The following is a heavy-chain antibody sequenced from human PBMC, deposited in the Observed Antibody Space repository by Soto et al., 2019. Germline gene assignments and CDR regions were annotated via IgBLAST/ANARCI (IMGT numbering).Heavy chain of an antibody. CDR3: ARGLDTAMVGSQFPISDFYFDY. CDR2: IIPIFGTA. D-gene: IGHD5-18*01. CDR1: GSTFSSYA. Sequence: GASVKVSCKASGSTFSSYAISWVRQAPGQGLEWMGGIIPIFGTANYAQKFQGRVTITADESTSTAYMELSSLRSEDTAVYYCARGLDTAMVGSQFPISDFYFDYWGQGTLVTVPQ. J-gene: IGHJ4*02. V-gene: IGHV1-69*13.